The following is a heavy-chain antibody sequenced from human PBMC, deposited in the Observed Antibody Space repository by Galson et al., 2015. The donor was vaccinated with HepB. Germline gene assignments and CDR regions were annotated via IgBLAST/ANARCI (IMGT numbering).Heavy chain of an antibody. J-gene: IGHJ5*02. CDR3: AKDLGRYCSSTSCGNWFDP. V-gene: IGHV3-30*18. CDR1: GFTFSSYG. Sequence: SLRLSCAASGFTFSSYGMHWVRQAPGKGLEWVAVISYDGSNKYYADSVKGRFTISRDNSKNTLYLQMNSLRAEDTAVYYCAKDLGRYCSSTSCGNWFDPWGQGTLVTVSS. D-gene: IGHD2-2*01. CDR2: ISYDGSNK.